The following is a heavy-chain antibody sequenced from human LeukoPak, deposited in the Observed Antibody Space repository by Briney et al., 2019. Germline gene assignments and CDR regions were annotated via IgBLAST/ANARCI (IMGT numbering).Heavy chain of an antibody. V-gene: IGHV3-74*01. CDR2: INSDGSTT. J-gene: IGHJ4*02. CDR1: GSTFSSYW. D-gene: IGHD5/OR15-5a*01. CDR3: ARDKGMSSDY. Sequence: PGGSLRLSCAASGSTFSSYWMHWVRQAPGKRLVWVSLINSDGSTTTYADSVKGRLTISRDNAKNTLYLQMNSLRAEDTAVYYCARDKGMSSDYWGQGTLVTVSS.